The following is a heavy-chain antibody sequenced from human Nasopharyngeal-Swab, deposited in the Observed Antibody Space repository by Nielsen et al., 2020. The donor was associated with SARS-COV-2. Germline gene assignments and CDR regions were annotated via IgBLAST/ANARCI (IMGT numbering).Heavy chain of an antibody. CDR2: INPVSGDT. J-gene: IGHJ4*02. CDR3: ARWRIDATMSTGPDY. D-gene: IGHD3-10*02. Sequence: ASVKVSCKASGYTFTDYYIHWIRQAPGQGLQWMGWINPVSGDTSYEQKFQGRVTLTRDTSISTAFMELSRLRSDDTALYYCARWRIDATMSTGPDYWGQGTLVTVSS. V-gene: IGHV1-2*02. CDR1: GYTFTDYY.